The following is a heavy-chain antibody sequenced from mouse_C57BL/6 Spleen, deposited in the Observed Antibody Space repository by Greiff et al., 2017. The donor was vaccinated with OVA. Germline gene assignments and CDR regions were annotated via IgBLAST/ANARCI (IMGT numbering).Heavy chain of an antibody. CDR3: ATYYGSSGFAY. CDR1: GYAFSSSW. D-gene: IGHD1-1*01. J-gene: IGHJ3*01. CDR2: IYPGDGDT. Sequence: VQVVESGPELVKPGASVKISCKASGYAFSSSWMNWVKQRPGKGLEWIGRIYPGDGDTNYNGKFKGKATLTADKSSSTAYMQLSSLTSEDSAVYFCATYYGSSGFAYWGQGTLVTVSA. V-gene: IGHV1-82*01.